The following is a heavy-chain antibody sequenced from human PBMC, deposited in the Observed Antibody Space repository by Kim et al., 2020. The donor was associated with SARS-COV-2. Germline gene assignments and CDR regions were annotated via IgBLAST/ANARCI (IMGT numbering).Heavy chain of an antibody. J-gene: IGHJ5*02. V-gene: IGHV5-51*01. CDR3: ARGQAVADNWFDP. D-gene: IGHD6-19*01. Sequence: YSPSFQGQVTISADKSISTAYLQWSSLKASDTAMYYCARGQAVADNWFDPWGQGTLVTVSS.